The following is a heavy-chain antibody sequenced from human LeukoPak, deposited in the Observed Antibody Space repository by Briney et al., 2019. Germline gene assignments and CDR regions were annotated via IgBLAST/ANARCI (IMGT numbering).Heavy chain of an antibody. J-gene: IGHJ4*02. Sequence: SQTLSLTCTVSGGSIRSGSHYWAWIRLPPGKGLEWIGSIYYSGSTYYNPSLENRVTISIDTSKNHFSLKLSSLSAADTSVYYCAKRDDSGGNLVDLWGQGTLVTVS. V-gene: IGHV4-39*02. D-gene: IGHD3-22*01. CDR1: GGSIRSGSHY. CDR2: IYYSGST. CDR3: AKRDDSGGNLVDL.